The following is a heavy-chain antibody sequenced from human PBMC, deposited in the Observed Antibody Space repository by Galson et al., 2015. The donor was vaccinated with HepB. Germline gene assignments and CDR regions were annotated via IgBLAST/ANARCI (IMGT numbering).Heavy chain of an antibody. V-gene: IGHV3-48*02. CDR3: AREVDTTMAYYFDY. CDR1: GFTFSSYN. Sequence: SLRLSCAASGFTFSSYNMNWVRQAPGKGLEWLSYISSGSSTIYYADSVKGRFTISRDNAKNSLYLQMNSLRDEDTAVYYCAREVDTTMAYYFDYWGQGTLVTVSS. D-gene: IGHD5-18*01. J-gene: IGHJ4*02. CDR2: ISSGSSTI.